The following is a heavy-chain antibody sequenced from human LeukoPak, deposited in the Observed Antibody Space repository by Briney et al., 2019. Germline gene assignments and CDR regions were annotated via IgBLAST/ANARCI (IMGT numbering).Heavy chain of an antibody. V-gene: IGHV4-61*08. CDR1: GGSISSGAYS. Sequence: SETLSLTCAVSGGSISSGAYSWSWIRQPPGKGLEWIGYIYYSGSTNYNPSLKSRVTISVDTSKNQFSLKLSSVTAADTAVYYCARVGRGVRGVMYYYYYYYMDVWGKGTTVTVSS. J-gene: IGHJ6*03. D-gene: IGHD3-10*01. CDR2: IYYSGST. CDR3: ARVGRGVRGVMYYYYYYYMDV.